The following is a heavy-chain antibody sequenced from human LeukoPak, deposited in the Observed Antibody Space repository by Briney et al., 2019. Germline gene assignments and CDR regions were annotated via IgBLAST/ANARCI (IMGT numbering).Heavy chain of an antibody. D-gene: IGHD6-25*01. J-gene: IGHJ4*02. CDR1: GYTFTSYG. CDR3: VRGAKCSGADCDSTKEYVYYFDY. Sequence: ASVKVSCKASGYTFTSYGISWVRQAPGQGLEWMGWINPNSGGTNYAQKFQGRVTITRITSISTAYMEMSSLRSDDTAVYYCVRGAKCSGADCDSTKEYVYYFDYWGQGTLVTVSS. V-gene: IGHV1-8*03. CDR2: INPNSGGT.